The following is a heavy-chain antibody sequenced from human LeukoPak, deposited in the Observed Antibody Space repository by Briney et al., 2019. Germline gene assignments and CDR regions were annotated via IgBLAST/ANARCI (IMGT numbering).Heavy chain of an antibody. Sequence: GGSLRLSCATSGFTFSSHAMNRGRHAPGKGLEWVSYISSRSRTIYYADSVKGRFTISRDNAQNSVYLQMSSLRDEDTVVCDCARDGITMVRGVMIDLDYRGRGSRVSVSS. CDR1: GFTFSSHA. CDR3: ARDGITMVRGVMIDLDY. CDR2: ISSRSRTI. D-gene: IGHD3-10*01. J-gene: IGHJ4*02. V-gene: IGHV3-48*02.